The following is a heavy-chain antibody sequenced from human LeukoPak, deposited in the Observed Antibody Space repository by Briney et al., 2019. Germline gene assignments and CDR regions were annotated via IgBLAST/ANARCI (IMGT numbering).Heavy chain of an antibody. CDR3: ARGGYCSSTSCRSWFDP. CDR2: IIPILGIA. V-gene: IGHV1-69*02. Sequence: GASVKVSCKASGGTFSSYTISWVRQAPGQGLEWMGRIIPILGIANYAQKFQGRVTITADKSTSTAYMELRSLRSEDTAVYYCARGGYCSSTSCRSWFDPWGQGTLVTVSS. CDR1: GGTFSSYT. J-gene: IGHJ5*02. D-gene: IGHD2-2*01.